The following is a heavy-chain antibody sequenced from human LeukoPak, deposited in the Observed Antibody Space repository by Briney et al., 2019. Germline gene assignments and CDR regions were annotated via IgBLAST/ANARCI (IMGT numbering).Heavy chain of an antibody. CDR3: AKGSAFIDY. CDR2: ISGSGGST. V-gene: IGHV3-23*01. Sequence: PGGSLRLSCAAPGFSFSSYAMSWVRQAPGKGLEWVSGISGSGGSTYYADSVKGRFTISRDNSKNTLYLQMNSLRAEDTAVYYCAKGSAFIDYWGQGTLITVSS. J-gene: IGHJ4*02. CDR1: GFSFSSYA.